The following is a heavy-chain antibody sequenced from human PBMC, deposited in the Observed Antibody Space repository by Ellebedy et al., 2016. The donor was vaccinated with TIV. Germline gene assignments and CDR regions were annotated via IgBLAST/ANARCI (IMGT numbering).Heavy chain of an antibody. J-gene: IGHJ4*02. V-gene: IGHV1-2*02. CDR1: GHTFTGYY. Sequence: ASVKVSCKASGHTFTGYYMHWVRQAPGQGLEWMGWINPNSGGTNCAQKFQGRVTMTRDTSISTAYMELSRLRSDDTAVYYCAREGGVSYYYGSGPMDYWGQGTLVTVSS. CDR3: AREGGVSYYYGSGPMDY. CDR2: INPNSGGT. D-gene: IGHD3-10*01.